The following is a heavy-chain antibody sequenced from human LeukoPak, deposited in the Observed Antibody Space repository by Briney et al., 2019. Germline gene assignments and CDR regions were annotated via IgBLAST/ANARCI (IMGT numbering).Heavy chain of an antibody. Sequence: GGSLRLSCAASGFTFSSYAMSWVRQAPGKGLEWVSAISGSGGSTYYADSVKGRFTISRDNSKNTLYLQMNSLGAEDTAVYYCAKDKEYSSSFDYWGQGTLVTVSS. CDR1: GFTFSSYA. D-gene: IGHD6-6*01. CDR2: ISGSGGST. J-gene: IGHJ4*02. V-gene: IGHV3-23*01. CDR3: AKDKEYSSSFDY.